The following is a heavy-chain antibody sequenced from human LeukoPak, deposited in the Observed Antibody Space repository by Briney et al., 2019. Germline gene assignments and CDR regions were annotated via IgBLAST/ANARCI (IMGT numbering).Heavy chain of an antibody. CDR1: GFTFSSYG. D-gene: IGHD5-12*01. V-gene: IGHV3-33*01. CDR2: IWYDGSNK. CDR3: ARVEYSGYDLGLFDY. J-gene: IGHJ4*02. Sequence: PGGSLRLSCAASGFTFSSYGMHWVRQAPGKGLEWVAVIWYDGSNKYYADPVKGRFTISRDNSKNTLYLQMNSLRAEDTAVYYCARVEYSGYDLGLFDYWGQGTLVTVSS.